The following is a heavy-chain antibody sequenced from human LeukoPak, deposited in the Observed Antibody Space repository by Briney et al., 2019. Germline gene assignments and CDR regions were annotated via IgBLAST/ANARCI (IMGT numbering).Heavy chain of an antibody. V-gene: IGHV1-46*01. D-gene: IGHD4-23*01. CDR2: INPNGGRT. J-gene: IGHJ3*01. Sequence: GASVTVSCKASGGTFSSYAISWVRQAPGQGLEWLGIINPNGGRTSYAQNFQGRVTMTRDTSTTTVYMELSSLRSEDTAVYYCARDMSTVVTPISYAFDVWGQGTMVTVSS. CDR3: ARDMSTVVTPISYAFDV. CDR1: GGTFSSYA.